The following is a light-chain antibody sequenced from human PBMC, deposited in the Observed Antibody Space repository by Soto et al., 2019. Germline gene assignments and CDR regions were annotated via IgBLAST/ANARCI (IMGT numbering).Light chain of an antibody. CDR3: SSYTSSSTPYV. J-gene: IGLJ1*01. CDR2: DVT. V-gene: IGLV2-14*01. Sequence: QSVLTQPASVSGSPGQSITISCTGTSSDVGGYNYVSWYQQHPVKAPKLMIHDVTNRPSGVSDRFSGSKSDNTASLTISGLQAEDEADYYCSSYTSSSTPYVFGTGTKVTVL. CDR1: SSDVGGYNY.